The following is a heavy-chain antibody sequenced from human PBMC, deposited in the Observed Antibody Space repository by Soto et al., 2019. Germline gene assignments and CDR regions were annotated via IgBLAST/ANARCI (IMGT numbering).Heavy chain of an antibody. CDR3: AREAVAPYYYGMDV. J-gene: IGHJ6*02. Sequence: GGSLRLSCAASGFTFSSYGMHWVRQAPGKGLEWVAVIWYDGSNKYYADSVKGRFTISRDNSKNTLYLQMNSLRAEDTAVYYCAREAVAPYYYGMDVWGQGTTVTVSS. D-gene: IGHD6-19*01. CDR1: GFTFSSYG. V-gene: IGHV3-33*01. CDR2: IWYDGSNK.